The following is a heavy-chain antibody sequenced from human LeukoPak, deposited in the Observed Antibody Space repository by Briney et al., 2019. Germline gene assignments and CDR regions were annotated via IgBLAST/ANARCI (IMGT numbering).Heavy chain of an antibody. Sequence: SETLSLTCAVSGGSISSGGYSWSWIRQPPGEGLEWIGFIYHSGRTSYNPSLKSRVTISVDTSKNQFSLKLSSVTAADTAVYYCARDFLAAAGTWYYFDYWGQGTLVTVSS. CDR1: GGSISSGGYS. D-gene: IGHD6-13*01. CDR2: IYHSGRT. CDR3: ARDFLAAAGTWYYFDY. J-gene: IGHJ4*02. V-gene: IGHV4-30-2*01.